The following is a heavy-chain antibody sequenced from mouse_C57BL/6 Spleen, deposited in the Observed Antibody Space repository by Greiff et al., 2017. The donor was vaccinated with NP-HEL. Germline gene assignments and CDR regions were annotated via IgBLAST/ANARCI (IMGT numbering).Heavy chain of an antibody. CDR3: ARDKRGYSWFAC. CDR1: GFTFSSYA. Sequence: EVMLVESGGGLVKPGGSLKLSCAASGFTFSSYAMSWVRPTPEKRLEWVATISDGGSYTYYPDNVKGRFTISRDNAKNNLYLQMSHLKSEDTAMYYCARDKRGYSWFACWGQGTLVTGSA. J-gene: IGHJ3*01. V-gene: IGHV5-4*01. CDR2: ISDGGSYT. D-gene: IGHD2-3*01.